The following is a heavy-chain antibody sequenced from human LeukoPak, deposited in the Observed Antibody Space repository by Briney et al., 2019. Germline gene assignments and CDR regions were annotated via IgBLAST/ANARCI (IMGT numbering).Heavy chain of an antibody. V-gene: IGHV4-39*07. CDR3: ARDSETKVRGPQNNIY. CDR1: GGSISSSSYY. J-gene: IGHJ4*02. CDR2: IYYSGST. Sequence: PSETLSLTCTVSGGSISSSSYYWGWIRQPPGKGLEWIGSIYYSGSTYYNPSLKSRVTISVDTSKNQFSLKLSSVTAADTAVYYCARDSETKVRGPQNNIYWGQGTLVTVSS. D-gene: IGHD3-10*01.